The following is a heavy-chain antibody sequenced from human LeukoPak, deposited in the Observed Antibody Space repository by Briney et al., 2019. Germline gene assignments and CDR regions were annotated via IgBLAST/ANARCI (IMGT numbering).Heavy chain of an antibody. CDR3: ARSEWEETGGAFDI. J-gene: IGHJ3*02. CDR1: GYTFTGLY. V-gene: IGHV1-2*06. CDR2: INPRIGDT. Sequence: ASVKVSCKASGYTFTGLYIHWVRQAPGQGLEWMGRINPRIGDTNSARRFQGRVTMTRDTSTSTVYLELSGLISEDTAVYFCARSEWEETGGAFDIWGQGTRVIVSS. D-gene: IGHD1-26*01.